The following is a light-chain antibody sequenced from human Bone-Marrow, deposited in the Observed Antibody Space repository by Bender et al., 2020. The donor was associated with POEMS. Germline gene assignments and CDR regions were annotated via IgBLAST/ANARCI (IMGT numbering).Light chain of an antibody. J-gene: IGLJ3*02. CDR1: SSNIGAHA. CDR3: AVWDDSLNGWV. CDR2: DNT. Sequence: QSVLTQPPSASGTPGQRVTISCSGGSSNIGAHAVNWYQHLPGAAPKLLIYDNTVRPSGVPDRISASKTDTSASLAILGLQSEDEADYYCAVWDDSLNGWVFGGGTKLTVL. V-gene: IGLV1-44*01.